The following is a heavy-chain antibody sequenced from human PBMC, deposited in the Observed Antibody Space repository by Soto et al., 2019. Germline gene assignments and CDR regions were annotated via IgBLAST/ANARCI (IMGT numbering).Heavy chain of an antibody. V-gene: IGHV3-11*05. D-gene: IGHD5-18*01. CDR1: GFIFGDFY. CDR3: SRDRDSYGHGFFDY. CDR2: ISGTTNYR. Sequence: GGSLRLSCAASGFIFGDFYMTWIRQAPGKGLEWISEISGTTNYRNYADSVKGRFTVSRENAKNTLYLEMNSLRAEDTAVYFCSRDRDSYGHGFFDYWGQGALVTVSS. J-gene: IGHJ4*02.